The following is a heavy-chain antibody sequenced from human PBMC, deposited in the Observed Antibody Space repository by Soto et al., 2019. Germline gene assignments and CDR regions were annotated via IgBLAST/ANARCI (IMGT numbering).Heavy chain of an antibody. CDR2: IWYDGSNK. D-gene: IGHD3-22*01. CDR3: ARDQGVVVLGPYFDY. CDR1: GFTFSSYG. J-gene: IGHJ4*02. Sequence: GGSLRLYCAASGFTFSSYGMHWVRQAPGKGLEWVAVIWYDGSNKFYADSVKGRFTISRDNSKNTLYLQMNSLRAEDTAVYYCARDQGVVVLGPYFDYWGQGTLVTVSS. V-gene: IGHV3-33*01.